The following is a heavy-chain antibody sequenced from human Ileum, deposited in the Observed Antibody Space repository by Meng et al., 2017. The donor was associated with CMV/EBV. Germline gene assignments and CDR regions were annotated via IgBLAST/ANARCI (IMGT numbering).Heavy chain of an antibody. CDR1: GGSFSGYY. V-gene: IGHV4-34*01. CDR2: INHSGST. J-gene: IGHJ4*02. Sequence: VYGGSFSGYYWSWIRQPPGKGLEWIGEINHSGSTNYNPSLKSRVTISVDTSKNQFSLKLSSVTAADTAVYYCARGRGIAAARLKVDYWGQGTLVTSPQ. D-gene: IGHD6-13*01. CDR3: ARGRGIAAARLKVDY.